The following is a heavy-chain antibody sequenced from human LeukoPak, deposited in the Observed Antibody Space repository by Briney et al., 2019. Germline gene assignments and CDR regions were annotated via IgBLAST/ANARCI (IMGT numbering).Heavy chain of an antibody. CDR3: ALIPLHYYGSGSYMLDY. J-gene: IGHJ4*02. CDR1: GYTFTVYY. CDR2: INPNSGGT. V-gene: IGHV1-2*02. D-gene: IGHD3-10*01. Sequence: ASVKVSCKASGYTFTVYYMHWVRQAPGQGLEWMGWINPNSGGTNYAQKFQGRVTMTRDTSNSTAYMELSRLRSDDTAVYYCALIPLHYYGSGSYMLDYWGQGTLVTVSS.